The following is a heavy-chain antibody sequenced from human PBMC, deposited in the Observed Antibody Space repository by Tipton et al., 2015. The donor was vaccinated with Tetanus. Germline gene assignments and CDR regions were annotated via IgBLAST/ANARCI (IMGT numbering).Heavy chain of an antibody. V-gene: IGHV3-33*08. CDR1: GFDFDSYV. Sequence: SLRLSCVASGFDFDSYVLSWVRQAPGKGLEWVAVSWYDGTDKYYADSVKGRFTISRDNSKNTLYLQMNSLRAEDTAVYYCAREADCSGGSCFSGDFDNWGQGTQVTVSS. CDR2: SWYDGTDK. CDR3: AREADCSGGSCFSGDFDN. J-gene: IGHJ4*02. D-gene: IGHD2-15*01.